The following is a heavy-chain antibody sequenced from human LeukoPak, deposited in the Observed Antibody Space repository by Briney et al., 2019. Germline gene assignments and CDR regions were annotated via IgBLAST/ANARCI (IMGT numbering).Heavy chain of an antibody. J-gene: IGHJ4*02. CDR2: IYYTGST. CDR1: GGSISSYY. V-gene: IGHV4-59*01. CDR3: ARGLSSTRRESDY. Sequence: SETLSLTCTVSGGSISSYYRSWIRQPPGKGLEWIGYIYYTGSTSYNPSLKSRVTISIDTSRNQFSLRLNSVAAADTAVYFCARGLSSTRRESDYWGQGTLVTVST. D-gene: IGHD2-2*01.